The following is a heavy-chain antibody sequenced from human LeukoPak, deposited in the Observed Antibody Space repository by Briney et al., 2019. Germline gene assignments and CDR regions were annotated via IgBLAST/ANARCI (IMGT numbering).Heavy chain of an antibody. V-gene: IGHV4-59*01. CDR2: IYYSGST. J-gene: IGHJ5*02. CDR3: AREGGRLKAAAGPTSYNWFDP. Sequence: TSETLSLTCTVSGGSISSYYWSWIRQPPGKGLEWIGYIYYSGSTNYNPSLKSRVTISVDTSKNQFSLKLSSVTAADTAVYYCAREGGRLKAAAGPTSYNWFDPWGQGTLVTVSS. D-gene: IGHD6-13*01. CDR1: GGSISSYY.